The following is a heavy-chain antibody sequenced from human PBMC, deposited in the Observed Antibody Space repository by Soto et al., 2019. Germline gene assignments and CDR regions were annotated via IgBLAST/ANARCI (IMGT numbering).Heavy chain of an antibody. V-gene: IGHV1-8*02. CDR2: MNPNSGTT. D-gene: IGHD2-8*01. CDR1: GYTFTTYN. J-gene: IGHJ4*02. CDR3: VRYGVAADF. Sequence: VASVKVSCKASGYTFTTYNINWVRQATGQGLEWVGWMNPNSGTTGYAQKFQDRITLTRDTSITTAYMELNSLTSDDTAIYFCVRYGVAADFWGQGTRVTVSS.